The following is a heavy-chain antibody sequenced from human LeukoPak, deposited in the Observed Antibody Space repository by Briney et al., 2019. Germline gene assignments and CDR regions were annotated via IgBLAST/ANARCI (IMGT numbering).Heavy chain of an antibody. CDR3: AIGRGSGWYGVGDY. J-gene: IGHJ4*02. D-gene: IGHD6-19*01. Sequence: GGSLRLSCAASGFTISSYAMSWVRQAPGKGLEWVSVISGSGGSTYYADSVKGRFTISRDNSKNTLYLQMNSLRAEDTAVYYGAIGRGSGWYGVGDYWGQGTLVTVSS. V-gene: IGHV3-23*01. CDR2: ISGSGGST. CDR1: GFTISSYA.